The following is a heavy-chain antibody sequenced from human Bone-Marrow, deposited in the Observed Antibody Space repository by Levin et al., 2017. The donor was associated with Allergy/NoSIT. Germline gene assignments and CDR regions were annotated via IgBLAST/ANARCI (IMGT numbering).Heavy chain of an antibody. Sequence: RSSETLSLTCAIYGGSFSSYYWAWIRQSPGKGLEWIGEINHSGSTNYNPSLKSRVAISVDTSKNQFSLKVNFVTAADTAVYYCARVVGIFGVITPSMDVWGKGTTVTVSS. CDR2: INHSGST. D-gene: IGHD3-3*01. CDR3: ARVVGIFGVITPSMDV. V-gene: IGHV4-34*01. J-gene: IGHJ6*03. CDR1: GGSFSSYY.